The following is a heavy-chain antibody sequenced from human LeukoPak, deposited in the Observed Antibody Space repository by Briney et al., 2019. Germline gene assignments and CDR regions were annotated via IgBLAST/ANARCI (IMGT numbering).Heavy chain of an antibody. CDR2: ISASGGST. CDR1: GFTFSSSA. J-gene: IGHJ6*02. Sequence: GGSLRLSCAASGFTFSSSAMSWVRQVPGKGLEWVSGISASGGSTSYADSVRGRFTISRDNSKNTLYVQMNSLRDEDTAVYYCAKSVAIYFYYGLDVWGQGTTVTVSS. D-gene: IGHD3-3*01. V-gene: IGHV3-23*01. CDR3: AKSVAIYFYYGLDV.